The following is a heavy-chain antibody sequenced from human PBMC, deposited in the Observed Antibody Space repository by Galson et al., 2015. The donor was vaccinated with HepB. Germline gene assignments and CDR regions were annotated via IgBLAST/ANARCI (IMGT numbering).Heavy chain of an antibody. Sequence: SLRLSCAASGFTFSSYGMHWVRQAPGKGLEWVAVIWYDGSNKYYADSVKGRFTISRDNSKNTLYLQMNSLRAEDTAVYYCAKGRYSSSSAWDCWGQGTLVTVSS. CDR2: IWYDGSNK. V-gene: IGHV3-33*06. J-gene: IGHJ4*02. D-gene: IGHD6-6*01. CDR1: GFTFSSYG. CDR3: AKGRYSSSSAWDC.